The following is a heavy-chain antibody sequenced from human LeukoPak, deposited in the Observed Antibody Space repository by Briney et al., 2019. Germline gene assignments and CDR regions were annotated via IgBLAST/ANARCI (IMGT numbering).Heavy chain of an antibody. CDR1: GYTFTSYG. CDR3: ARVQSDCPIASCHDKGFFDY. J-gene: IGHJ4*02. Sequence: SVKVSCKASGYTFTSYGINWVRQAPGQGLEWMGGLKPSFDTANYAQKFQGRVTITADESTRAAYMELSSLRSDDTAVYYCARVQSDCPIASCHDKGFFDYWGQGTLVTVSS. D-gene: IGHD2-2*01. V-gene: IGHV1-69*13. CDR2: LKPSFDTA.